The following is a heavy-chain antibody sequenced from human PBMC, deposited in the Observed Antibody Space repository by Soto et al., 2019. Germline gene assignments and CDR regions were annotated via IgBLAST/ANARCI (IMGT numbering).Heavy chain of an antibody. Sequence: SETLSLTRGVAGYPISRGSYWAWIRLPPXKRRXWIXXIXXSXTXXXNXXLKSRVTISLDTSKNQFSLQLSSLTAAATAVYYCVRSLLTSSWCAGSWGQGTLVTVSS. CDR3: VRSLLTSSWCAGS. V-gene: IGHV4-38-2*01. J-gene: IGHJ5*02. CDR1: GYPISRGSY. CDR2: IXXSXTX. D-gene: IGHD6-13*01.